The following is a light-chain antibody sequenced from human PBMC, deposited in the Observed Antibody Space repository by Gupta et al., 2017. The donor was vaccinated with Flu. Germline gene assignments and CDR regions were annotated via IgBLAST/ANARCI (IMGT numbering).Light chain of an antibody. Sequence: QSALTQPASVSGSPGQSITISCTGTSSDVGGYNYVSWYQQHPGIAPKLMIYEVSNRPSGVSNRFSGSKSGNTASLTXSXLQAEDXADYYCSSYTSVSTVVFGGGTKLTVL. J-gene: IGLJ2*01. CDR1: SSDVGGYNY. CDR2: EVS. V-gene: IGLV2-14*01. CDR3: SSYTSVSTVV.